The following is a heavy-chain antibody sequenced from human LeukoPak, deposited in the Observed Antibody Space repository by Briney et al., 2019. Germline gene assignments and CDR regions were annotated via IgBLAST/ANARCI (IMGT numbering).Heavy chain of an antibody. CDR1: GYTFTSYG. D-gene: IGHD3-22*01. V-gene: IGHV1-18*01. Sequence: ASVKVSCKXSGYTFTSYGISWVRQAPGQGLEWMGWISAYNGNTNYAQKLQGRVTMTTDTSTSTAYMELRSLRSDDTAVYYCARKVYSSDTYYFDYWGQGTLVTVSS. J-gene: IGHJ4*02. CDR3: ARKVYSSDTYYFDY. CDR2: ISAYNGNT.